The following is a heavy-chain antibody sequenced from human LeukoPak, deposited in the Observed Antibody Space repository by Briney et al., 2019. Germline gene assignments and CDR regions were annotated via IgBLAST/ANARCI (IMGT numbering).Heavy chain of an antibody. V-gene: IGHV3-23*01. CDR2: ITGSGSDT. CDR1: GFTFRSYA. D-gene: IGHD2-15*01. CDR3: AKGTEGYCSGTICYPFDY. Sequence: GGSLRLSCEASGFTFRSYAMHWVRQVLGKGLEWVSSITGSGSDTYFVDSVKGRFTISRDNSNNTLYLQLNSLRAEDTAVYYCAKGTEGYCSGTICYPFDYWGRGTLVTVSS. J-gene: IGHJ4*02.